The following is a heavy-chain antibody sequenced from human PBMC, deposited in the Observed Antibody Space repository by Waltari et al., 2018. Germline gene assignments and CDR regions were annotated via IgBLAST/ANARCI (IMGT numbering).Heavy chain of an antibody. CDR1: GSSTSAYY. Sequence: QVQLQESGPELVKPSETLSLTCTVSGSSTSAYYWSWLRQPPGKGLEWIGYLFYSVNTKYSPSLQSRATISLDTSKRQLSLKLSSVTAADTAVYYCARDSDRGLDYWGQGIPVTVSS. V-gene: IGHV4-59*01. CDR3: ARDSDRGLDY. CDR2: LFYSVNT. J-gene: IGHJ4*02. D-gene: IGHD2-15*01.